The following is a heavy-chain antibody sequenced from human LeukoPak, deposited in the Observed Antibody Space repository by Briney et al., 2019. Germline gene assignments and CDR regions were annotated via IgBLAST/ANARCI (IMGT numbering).Heavy chain of an antibody. CDR2: ISWNSGSI. Sequence: PGGSLRLSCAASGFTFDDYAMHCVRQAPGKGLEWVSSISWNSGSIGYADSVKGRFTISRDNAKNSLFLQMNSLRAEDTALYYCAKDTRYTSSSAFDYWGQGILVTVSS. J-gene: IGHJ4*02. CDR1: GFTFDDYA. D-gene: IGHD6-6*01. CDR3: AKDTRYTSSSAFDY. V-gene: IGHV3-9*01.